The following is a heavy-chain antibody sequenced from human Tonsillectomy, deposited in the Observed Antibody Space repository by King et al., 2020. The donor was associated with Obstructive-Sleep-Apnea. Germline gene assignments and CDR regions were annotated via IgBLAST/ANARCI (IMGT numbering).Heavy chain of an antibody. D-gene: IGHD1-26*01. V-gene: IGHV3-66*01. CDR2: IYSGGIT. J-gene: IGHJ2*01. CDR3: ARNYPNREWELRHWYFDL. Sequence: VQLVESGGGLVQPGGSLRLSCAASGFTVSSNYMSWVRQAPGKGLEWVSVIYSGGITYYADSVKGRFTISRDNSKNTLYLQMNSLRAEDTAVYYCARNYPNREWELRHWYFDLWGRGTLVTVSS. CDR1: GFTVSSNY.